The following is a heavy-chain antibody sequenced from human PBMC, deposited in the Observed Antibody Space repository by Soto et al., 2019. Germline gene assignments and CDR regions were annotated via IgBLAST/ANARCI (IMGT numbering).Heavy chain of an antibody. V-gene: IGHV1-2*02. CDR3: ARGSERVVPSAMSGQGWFGP. CDR1: GYTFTGYY. J-gene: IGHJ5*02. CDR2: INPNSGGT. Sequence: ASVKVSCKASGYTFTGYYMHWVRQAPGQGLEWMGWINPNSGGTNYAQKLQGRVTLTRDTSTSTAYMELRSLRSDDSAVYYCARGSERVVPSAMSGQGWFGPWGQGTLVTVSS. D-gene: IGHD2-2*01.